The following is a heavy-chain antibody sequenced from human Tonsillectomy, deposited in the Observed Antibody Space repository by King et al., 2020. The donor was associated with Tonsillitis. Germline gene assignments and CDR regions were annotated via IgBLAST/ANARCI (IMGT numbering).Heavy chain of an antibody. CDR2: VWIDGTIK. V-gene: IGHV3-33*08. CDR3: ARDQGAGLDH. D-gene: IGHD6-19*01. J-gene: IGHJ4*02. CDR1: GFTFSNYW. Sequence: VQLVESGGGVVHPGRSLRLSCVASGFTFSNYWIHWVLQAPGKVRDRVTVVWIDGTIKYYAYSVQGRFTISRDNSKNTVYLQRNSLRAEDTAVYYCARDQGAGLDHWGQGSPVTVSS.